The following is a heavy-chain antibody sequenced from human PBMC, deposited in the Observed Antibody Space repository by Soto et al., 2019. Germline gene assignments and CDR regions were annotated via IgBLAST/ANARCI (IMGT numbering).Heavy chain of an antibody. CDR1: AGTFSSYA. D-gene: IGHD3-22*01. Sequence: SVTVSCKASAGTFSSYAISCVRQARGHELEWMGGIIRIFGTANYAQKFQGRVTITADESTSTAYMELSSLRSEDTAVYYCARYFGVYYDSRGSLHFDYWGQGTLVTVSS. CDR2: IIRIFGTA. CDR3: ARYFGVYYDSRGSLHFDY. J-gene: IGHJ4*02. V-gene: IGHV1-69*13.